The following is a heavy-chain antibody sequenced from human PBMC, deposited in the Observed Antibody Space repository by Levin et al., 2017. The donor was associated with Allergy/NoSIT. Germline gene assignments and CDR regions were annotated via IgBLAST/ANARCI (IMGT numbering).Heavy chain of an antibody. CDR3: AKARKGGTIFGVVIRRDNNFDY. D-gene: IGHD3-3*01. V-gene: IGHV3-23*01. CDR1: GFTFSSYA. Sequence: GGSLRLSCAASGFTFSSYAMSWVRQAPGKGLEWVSAISGSGGSTYYADSVKGRFTISRDNSKNTLYLQMNSLRAEDTAVYYCAKARKGGTIFGVVIRRDNNFDYWGQGTLVTVSS. J-gene: IGHJ4*02. CDR2: ISGSGGST.